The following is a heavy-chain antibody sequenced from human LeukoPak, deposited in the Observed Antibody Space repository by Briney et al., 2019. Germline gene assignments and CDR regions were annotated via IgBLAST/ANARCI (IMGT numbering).Heavy chain of an antibody. J-gene: IGHJ3*02. CDR3: ARFKGYSSNWLVSPDGFDI. CDR2: IYPGDSDT. Sequence: GESLKISCKGSGYSFTSYWIGWVRQMPGKGLEWMGIIYPGDSDTRYSPSFQGQVTISADKPITTAYLQWSSLKASDTAMYYCARFKGYSSNWLVSPDGFDIWGQGTMVTVSS. CDR1: GYSFTSYW. D-gene: IGHD6-13*01. V-gene: IGHV5-51*04.